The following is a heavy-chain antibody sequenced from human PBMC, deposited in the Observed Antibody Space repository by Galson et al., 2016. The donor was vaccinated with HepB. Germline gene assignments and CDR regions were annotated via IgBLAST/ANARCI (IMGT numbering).Heavy chain of an antibody. V-gene: IGHV3-30*18. J-gene: IGHJ4*02. CDR3: AKDDYGDWSYYLDY. D-gene: IGHD4-17*01. Sequence: LEWVAGILYDGSSKYSADSVKGRFAISRDNSKNTLYLQMNSLRPEDTAVYYCAKDDYGDWSYYLDYWGQGTLVTVS. CDR2: ILYDGSSK.